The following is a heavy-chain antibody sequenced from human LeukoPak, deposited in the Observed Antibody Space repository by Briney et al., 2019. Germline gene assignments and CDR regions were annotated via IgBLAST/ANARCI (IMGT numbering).Heavy chain of an antibody. Sequence: GASVKVSYKASGYTFTRYGISCVRQAPGQGLEWVGWISAYYGNTNYAQKLQGRVPMTTDTSKTTAYIELRRLRPDDTDAYYCAREQAVLIERGRSYPGGQGTLATVSS. D-gene: IGHD1-26*01. CDR1: GYTFTRYG. V-gene: IGHV1-18*01. CDR3: AREQAVLIERGRSYP. CDR2: ISAYYGNT. J-gene: IGHJ5*02.